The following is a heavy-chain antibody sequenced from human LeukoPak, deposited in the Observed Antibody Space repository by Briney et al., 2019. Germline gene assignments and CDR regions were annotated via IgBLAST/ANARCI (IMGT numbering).Heavy chain of an antibody. CDR1: GFTISSYG. CDR3: AKEGYCGGDCYREFDY. V-gene: IGHV3-23*01. CDR2: VSGSGSST. D-gene: IGHD2-21*02. J-gene: IGHJ4*02. Sequence: ASGTLSLSCAASGFTISSYGRGWLRQAQGKGLEGVSGVSGSGSSTYYADLVKGRFSISRDNSKNTLYLQMNSLRAEDTAVYYCAKEGYCGGDCYREFDYWGQGTLVTVSS.